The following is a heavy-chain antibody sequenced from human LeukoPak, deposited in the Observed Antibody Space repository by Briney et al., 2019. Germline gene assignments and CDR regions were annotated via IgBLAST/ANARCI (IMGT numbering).Heavy chain of an antibody. J-gene: IGHJ4*02. CDR2: MNPNSGNT. CDR1: GYTFSSYD. CDR3: AKIPQVATVTVPYFDH. D-gene: IGHD2-21*01. Sequence: ASVKVSCKASGYTFSSYDINWVRQATGQGLEWMGWMNPNSGNTGYAQKFQGRVTMTRNTSISTAYMELTSLRSEDTAVYYCAKIPQVATVTVPYFDHWGQGTLVTVSS. V-gene: IGHV1-8*01.